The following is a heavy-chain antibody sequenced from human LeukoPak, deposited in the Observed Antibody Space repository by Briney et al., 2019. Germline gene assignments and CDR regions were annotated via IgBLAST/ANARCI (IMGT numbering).Heavy chain of an antibody. Sequence: SVKVSCKASGGTFSSYAISWVRQDPGQGLEWMGGIIPIFGTTNYAQKFQGRVTITTDESTSTAYMELSSLRSEDTAVYYCARGLPVGFLGVSLNWFDPWGQGTLVTVSS. CDR1: GGTFSSYA. CDR3: ARGLPVGFLGVSLNWFDP. D-gene: IGHD3-10*01. CDR2: IIPIFGTT. V-gene: IGHV1-69*05. J-gene: IGHJ5*02.